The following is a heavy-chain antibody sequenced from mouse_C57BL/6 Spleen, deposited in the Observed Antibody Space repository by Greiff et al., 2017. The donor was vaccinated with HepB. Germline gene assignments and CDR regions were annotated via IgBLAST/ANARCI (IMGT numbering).Heavy chain of an antibody. V-gene: IGHV1-80*01. CDR2: IYPGDGDT. CDR3: ARKDYYDYHFDY. Sequence: VKLMESGAELVKPGASVKISCKASGYAFSSYWMNWVKQRPGKGLEWIGQIYPGDGDTNYNGKFKGKATLTADKSSSTAYMQLSSLTSEDSAVYFCARKDYYDYHFDYWGQGTTLTVSS. CDR1: GYAFSSYW. J-gene: IGHJ2*01. D-gene: IGHD2-4*01.